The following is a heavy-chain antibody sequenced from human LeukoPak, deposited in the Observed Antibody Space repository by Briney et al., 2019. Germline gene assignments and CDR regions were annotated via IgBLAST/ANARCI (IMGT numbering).Heavy chain of an antibody. J-gene: IGHJ4*02. CDR1: GFNVSTNY. V-gene: IGHV3-53*01. CDR3: ARDRLGYSSGWYDY. D-gene: IGHD6-19*01. Sequence: GGSLRLSCAASGFNVSTNYMSWVRQAPGKGLEWVSVIYSGGGTYYADSVKGRFTISRDNFKNTVYLQMNSLRAEDTALYYCARDRLGYSSGWYDYWGQGTLVTVSS. CDR2: IYSGGGT.